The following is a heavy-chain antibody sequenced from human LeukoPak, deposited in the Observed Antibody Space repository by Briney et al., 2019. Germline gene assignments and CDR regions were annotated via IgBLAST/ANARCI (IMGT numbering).Heavy chain of an antibody. Sequence: GGSLRLSCAASGFTFSDYWVHWVRQAPGKGLVWVSRINTDGTSIAYADSVKGRLSISRDNAKNTLYLQMNSLRAEDTAVYYCARRGGDYFDYWGQGTLVTVSS. CDR3: ARRGGDYFDY. CDR1: GFTFSDYW. D-gene: IGHD4-17*01. V-gene: IGHV3-74*01. CDR2: INTDGTSI. J-gene: IGHJ4*02.